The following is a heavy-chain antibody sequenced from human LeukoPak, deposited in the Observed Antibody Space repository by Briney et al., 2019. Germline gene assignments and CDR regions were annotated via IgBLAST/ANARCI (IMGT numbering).Heavy chain of an antibody. D-gene: IGHD2-21*01. V-gene: IGHV3-30*18. CDR2: ISSDGGTK. CDR1: KFTFSHYG. Sequence: GGSLRLSCTASKFTFSHYGMQWVRQAPGKRLEWVAVISSDGGTKIYADSVKGRFTLSRDNSINTLDLQMNSLRAEDTAVYYCAKEFNRGLPDYWGQGTLVTVPS. CDR3: AKEFNRGLPDY. J-gene: IGHJ4*02.